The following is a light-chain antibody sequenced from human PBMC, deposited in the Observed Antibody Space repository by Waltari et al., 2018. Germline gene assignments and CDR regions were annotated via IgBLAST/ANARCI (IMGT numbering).Light chain of an antibody. CDR2: DNN. CDR1: GSNLGNNF. CDR3: GTWDTDLSVV. Sequence: QSVLTQPPSVSAAPGQKVPISCSGTGSNLGNNFVSWYQQLPGTAPKLLIYDNNKRPSGIPDRFSGSKSGTSATLGITGLQTGDEADYYCGTWDTDLSVVFGGGTKLTVL. J-gene: IGLJ2*01. V-gene: IGLV1-51*01.